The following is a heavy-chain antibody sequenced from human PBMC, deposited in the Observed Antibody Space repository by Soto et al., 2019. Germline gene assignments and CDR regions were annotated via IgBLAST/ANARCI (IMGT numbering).Heavy chain of an antibody. V-gene: IGHV4-59*01. Sequence: SETLSLTCTVSGFYISNYYWNWIRQSPGKGLEWIGYIYSSGSTHYNPSLQNRVTISIDTSKNQVSLKVNSVTAADTAVYYCARDHPHSYGVYYFDYWGQGTLVTVSS. D-gene: IGHD5-18*01. CDR3: ARDHPHSYGVYYFDY. CDR2: IYSSGST. J-gene: IGHJ4*02. CDR1: GFYISNYY.